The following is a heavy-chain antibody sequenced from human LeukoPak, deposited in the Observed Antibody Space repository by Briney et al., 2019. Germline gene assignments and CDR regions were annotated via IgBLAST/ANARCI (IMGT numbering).Heavy chain of an antibody. CDR2: IPYDGSNK. J-gene: IGHJ4*02. CDR3: ARGASGSYYRGDFDY. D-gene: IGHD1-26*01. V-gene: IGHV3-30*04. Sequence: PGGSLRLSCAASGFTFSTYAMHWVRQAPGKGLEWVAVIPYDGSNKYYADSVKGRFTISRDNAKNSLYLQMNSLRAEDTAVYYCARGASGSYYRGDFDYWGQGTLVTVSS. CDR1: GFTFSTYA.